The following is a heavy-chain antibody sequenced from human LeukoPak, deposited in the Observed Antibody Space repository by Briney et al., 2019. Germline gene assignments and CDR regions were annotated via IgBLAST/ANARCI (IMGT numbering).Heavy chain of an antibody. Sequence: GGSLRLSCAASGFTFSSYSMNWVRQAPGKGLEWVSSISSSSSYIYYADSLKGRFTISRDNAKNSLYLQMNSLRAEDTAVYYCARNSNWNDEDYFDYWGQGTLVTVSS. CDR2: ISSSSSYI. CDR1: GFTFSSYS. CDR3: ARNSNWNDEDYFDY. D-gene: IGHD1-1*01. V-gene: IGHV3-21*01. J-gene: IGHJ4*02.